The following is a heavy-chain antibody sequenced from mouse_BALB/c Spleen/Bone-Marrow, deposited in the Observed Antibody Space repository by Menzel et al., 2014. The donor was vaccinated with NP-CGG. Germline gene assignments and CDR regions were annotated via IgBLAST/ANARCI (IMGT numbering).Heavy chain of an antibody. D-gene: IGHD1-1*02. V-gene: IGHV1S29*02. Sequence: VQLQQSGPELVKPGASVKISCKASGYTFTDYNIHWVKQNHGRSLEWIGYIYPYNGVTGYNQKFKNKATLTADISSTTAYMELRGLTSEDSAVYFCTIYDYWGLGTTLTVSS. J-gene: IGHJ2*01. CDR2: IYPYNGVT. CDR1: GYTFTDYN. CDR3: TIYDY.